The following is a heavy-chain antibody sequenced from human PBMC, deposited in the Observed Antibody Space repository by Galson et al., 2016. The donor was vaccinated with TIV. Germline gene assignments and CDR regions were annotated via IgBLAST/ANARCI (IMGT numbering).Heavy chain of an antibody. V-gene: IGHV3-66*02. CDR2: ISDGGNT. D-gene: IGHD2-15*01. CDR3: ARDRVVDATYYYYYYGMDV. J-gene: IGHJ6*02. Sequence: SLRLSCAASGLSVSINYMTWVRQAPGKGLEWVSLISDGGNTYYPDSVKGRFTISRDNSKNTLYLQMNSLRVEDTAVYDCARDRVVDATYYYYYYGMDVWGQGTAVTVSS. CDR1: GLSVSINY.